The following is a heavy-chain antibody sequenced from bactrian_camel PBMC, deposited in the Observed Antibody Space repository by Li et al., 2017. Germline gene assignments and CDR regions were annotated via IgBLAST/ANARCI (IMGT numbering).Heavy chain of an antibody. CDR3: AAYDDARWAY. J-gene: IGHJ4*01. D-gene: IGHD1*01. Sequence: QVQLVESGGGLVEPGDSLRLTCKASGFTFQSHYMYWLRQAPGKELEWISTILSRSGTTFYASSVKGRFTISRDDAKIMGYLQMNSLKSEDTALYYCAAYDDARWAYWGQGTQVTVS. V-gene: IGHV3S1*01. CDR2: ILSRSGTT. CDR1: GFTFQSHY.